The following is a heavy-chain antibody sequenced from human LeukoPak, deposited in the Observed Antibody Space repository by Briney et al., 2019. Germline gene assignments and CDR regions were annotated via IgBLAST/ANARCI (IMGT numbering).Heavy chain of an antibody. CDR2: IYTSGST. D-gene: IGHD2-2*02. J-gene: IGHJ5*02. V-gene: IGHV4-4*09. CDR3: AGGKRYCSNTSCYTPWFDP. Sequence: SETLSLTCTVSGGSINSYYWTWIRQPPGKGLEWIGYIYTSGSTNYNPSLKSRVTISIDTSKNQFSLKLSSVTAADTAVYYCAGGKRYCSNTSCYTPWFDPWGQGTLVTVSS. CDR1: GGSINSYY.